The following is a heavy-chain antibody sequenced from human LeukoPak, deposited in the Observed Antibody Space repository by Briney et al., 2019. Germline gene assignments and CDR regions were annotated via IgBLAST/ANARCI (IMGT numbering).Heavy chain of an antibody. CDR1: GYTFTSYD. CDR3: ARVGLAVAGPYFDY. J-gene: IGHJ4*02. D-gene: IGHD6-19*01. V-gene: IGHV1-8*01. Sequence: GASVKVSCKASGYTFTSYDINWVRQATGQGLEWMGWMNPNSDNTGYAQKFQGRVTMTRNTSISTAYMELSSLRSEDTAVYYCARVGLAVAGPYFDYWGQGTLVTVSS. CDR2: MNPNSDNT.